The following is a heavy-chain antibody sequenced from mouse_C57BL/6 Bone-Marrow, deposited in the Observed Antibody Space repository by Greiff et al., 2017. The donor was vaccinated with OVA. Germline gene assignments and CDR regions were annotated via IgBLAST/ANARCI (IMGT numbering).Heavy chain of an antibody. D-gene: IGHD2-4*01. CDR3: AREIYYDPYYFDY. CDR1: GFTFSSYA. V-gene: IGHV5-4*01. J-gene: IGHJ2*01. CDR2: ISDGGSYT. Sequence: EVKVEESGGGLVKPGGSLKLSCAASGFTFSSYAMSWVRQTPEKRLEWVATISDGGSYTYYPDNVKGRFTISRDNAKNNLYLQMSHLKSEDTAMYYCAREIYYDPYYFDYWGQGTTLAVSS.